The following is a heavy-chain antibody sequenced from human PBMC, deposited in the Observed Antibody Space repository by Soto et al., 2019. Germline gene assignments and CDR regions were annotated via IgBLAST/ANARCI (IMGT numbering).Heavy chain of an antibody. CDR1: GGTFSSYA. Sequence: ASVKVSCKASGGTFSSYAISWVRQAPGQGLEWMGGIIPIFGTANYAQKFQGRATITADESTSTAYMELSSLRSEDTAVYYCARGGDYCSSTSCYRPYYYYGMDVWGQGTTVTVSS. J-gene: IGHJ6*02. V-gene: IGHV1-69*13. D-gene: IGHD2-2*02. CDR3: ARGGDYCSSTSCYRPYYYYGMDV. CDR2: IIPIFGTA.